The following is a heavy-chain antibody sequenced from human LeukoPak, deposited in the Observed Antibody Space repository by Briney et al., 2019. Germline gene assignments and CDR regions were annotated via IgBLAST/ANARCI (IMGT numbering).Heavy chain of an antibody. D-gene: IGHD3-22*01. CDR2: IYSGGST. J-gene: IGHJ3*02. V-gene: IGHV3-66*01. Sequence: PGGSLRLSCAASGFTFSSYAMSWVRQAPGKGLEWVSVIYSGGSTYYADSVKGRFTISRDNSKNTLYLQMNSLRAEDTAVYYCARSTYYYDSSGYSGAFDIWGQGTMVTVSS. CDR1: GFTFSSYA. CDR3: ARSTYYYDSSGYSGAFDI.